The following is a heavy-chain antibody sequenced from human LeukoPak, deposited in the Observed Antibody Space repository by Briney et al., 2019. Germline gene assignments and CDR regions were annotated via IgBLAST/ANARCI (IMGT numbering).Heavy chain of an antibody. D-gene: IGHD4-17*01. CDR1: GGSISSYY. CDR3: ARHYGDHEVYYYYYYMDV. J-gene: IGHJ6*03. CDR2: IYYSGST. Sequence: PSETLSLTCTVSGGSISSYYWGWIRQPPGKGLEWIGSIYYSGSTYYNPSLKSRVTISVDTSKNQFSLKLSSVTAADTAVYYCARHYGDHEVYYYYYYMDVWGKGTTVTVSS. V-gene: IGHV4-39*01.